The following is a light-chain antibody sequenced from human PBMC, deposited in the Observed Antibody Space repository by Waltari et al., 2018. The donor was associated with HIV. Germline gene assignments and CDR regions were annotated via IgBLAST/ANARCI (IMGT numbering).Light chain of an antibody. CDR3: QSYDSSLSGSV. J-gene: IGLJ3*02. V-gene: IGLV1-40*01. CDR1: SSTIGAGYA. Sequence: QSVLTQPPSVSGAPGPRVTISCTGSSSTIGAGYAVHWYQQLPGTAPKLLIYGNSNRPSGVPDRFSGSKSGTSASLAITGLQAEDEADYYCQSYDSSLSGSVFGGGTKLTVL. CDR2: GNS.